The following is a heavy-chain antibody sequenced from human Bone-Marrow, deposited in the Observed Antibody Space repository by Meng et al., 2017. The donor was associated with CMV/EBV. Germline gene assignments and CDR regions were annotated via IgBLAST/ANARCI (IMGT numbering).Heavy chain of an antibody. CDR2: IRHDGTNK. CDR1: GFRFDDYG. Sequence: GGSLRLSCAASGFRFDDYGMHWVRQTPGKGLEWVAFIRHDGTNKFYGDSVKGRFTISRDNSKNTVYLQMNSLRPEETAVYYCAKDLLLFGGANAYFDYWGQGTRVTVYS. V-gene: IGHV3-30*02. D-gene: IGHD3-16*01. J-gene: IGHJ4*02. CDR3: AKDLLLFGGANAYFDY.